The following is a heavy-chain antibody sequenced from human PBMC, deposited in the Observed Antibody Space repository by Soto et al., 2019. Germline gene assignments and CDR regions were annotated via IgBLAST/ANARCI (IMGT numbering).Heavy chain of an antibody. CDR1: GGSISSGGYS. J-gene: IGHJ4*02. D-gene: IGHD6-19*01. Sequence: QLQLQESGSGLVKPSQTLSLTCAVSGGSISSGGYSWSWIRQPPGKGLEWIGYIYHSGSTYYNPSLKSRVTISVDRSKNQFSLKLSSVTAADTAVYYCASGDGYSSGWYGVYFDYWGQGTLVTVSS. CDR2: IYHSGST. CDR3: ASGDGYSSGWYGVYFDY. V-gene: IGHV4-30-2*01.